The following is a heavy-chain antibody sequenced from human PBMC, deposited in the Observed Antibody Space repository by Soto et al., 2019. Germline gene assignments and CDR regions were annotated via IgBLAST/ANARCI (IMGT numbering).Heavy chain of an antibody. J-gene: IGHJ3*02. V-gene: IGHV4-31*03. CDR1: GASISSGGYY. Sequence: PSETLSLTCTVSGASISSGGYYWGWIRQHPGKGLEWIGYIYYSGSTYYNPSLKSRVAISVDTSKNQFSLKLSSVTAADTAVYYCARRYSSAFDIWGQGTMVT. CDR3: ARRYSSAFDI. D-gene: IGHD6-13*01. CDR2: IYYSGST.